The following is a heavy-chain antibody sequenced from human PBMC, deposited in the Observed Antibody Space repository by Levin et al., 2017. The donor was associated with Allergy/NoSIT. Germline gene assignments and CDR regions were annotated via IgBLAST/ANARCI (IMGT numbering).Heavy chain of an antibody. CDR2: ISSSSSYI. V-gene: IGHV3-21*01. CDR1: GFTFSTYS. CDR3: ARGVYGSGTYYAGY. Sequence: GGSLRLSCAASGFTFSTYSMNWVRQAPGKGLEWVSSISSSSSYIYYADSVKGRFTISRDNAKNSLYLQMNSLRAEDTAVYYCARGVYGSGTYYAGYWGQGTLVTVSS. J-gene: IGHJ4*02. D-gene: IGHD3-10*01.